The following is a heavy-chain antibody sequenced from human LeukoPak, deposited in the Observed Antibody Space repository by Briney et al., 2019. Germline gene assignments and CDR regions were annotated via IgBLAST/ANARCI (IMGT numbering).Heavy chain of an antibody. V-gene: IGHV3-23*01. CDR1: GGSFSGYY. D-gene: IGHD3-10*01. CDR2: ISGSGGRT. J-gene: IGHJ4*02. CDR3: AKDPGSYYNVFPDY. Sequence: PSETLSLTCAVYGGSFSGYYWSWVRQAPGKGLECVSAISGSGGRTYYATSVKGRFTISRENSKNTLYLQMNSMRAEDTAVYYCAKDPGSYYNVFPDYWGQGTLVTVSS.